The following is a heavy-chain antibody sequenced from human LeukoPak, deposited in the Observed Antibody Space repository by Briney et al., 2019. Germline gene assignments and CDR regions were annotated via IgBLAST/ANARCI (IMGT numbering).Heavy chain of an antibody. CDR2: ISSSSSTI. CDR3: ARVARIAAAGTRGIYYYYGMGV. J-gene: IGHJ6*02. V-gene: IGHV3-48*02. Sequence: GGSLRLSCAASAFTFSSYSTSWVRQAPGKGLEWVSSISSSSSTIYYAGSVKGRFTISRDNAKNSLYLQMNSLRDEDTAVYYCARVARIAAAGTRGIYYYYGMGVWGQGTTVTVSS. CDR1: AFTFSSYS. D-gene: IGHD6-13*01.